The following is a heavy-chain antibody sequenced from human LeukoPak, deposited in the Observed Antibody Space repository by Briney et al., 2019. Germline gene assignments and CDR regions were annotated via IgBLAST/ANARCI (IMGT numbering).Heavy chain of an antibody. CDR2: IKQDGSEK. CDR3: AQSGGDYYYYYGMDV. V-gene: IGHV3-7*01. J-gene: IGHJ6*02. CDR1: GFTFSSYW. D-gene: IGHD3-16*01. Sequence: GGSLRLSCAASGFTFSSYWMSWVRQAPGKGLEWVANIKQDGSEKYYVDSVKGRFTISRDNAKNSLYLQMNSLRAEDTAVYYCAQSGGDYYYYYGMDVWGQGTTVTVSS.